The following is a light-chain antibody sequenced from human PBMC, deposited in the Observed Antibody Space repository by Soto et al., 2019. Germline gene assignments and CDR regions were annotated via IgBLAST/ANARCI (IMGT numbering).Light chain of an antibody. CDR1: SSDVGGFNS. CDR3: SSYTSTMTNV. CDR2: DVV. Sequence: QSVLTQPASVSGSPGQSITISCTGTSSDVGGFNSVSWYQLRPGTAPKLILYDVVDRPSGVSYRFSGSKSGNTASLTISGLQAADEAEYFCSSYTSTMTNVFGSGTKVNVL. J-gene: IGLJ1*01. V-gene: IGLV2-14*03.